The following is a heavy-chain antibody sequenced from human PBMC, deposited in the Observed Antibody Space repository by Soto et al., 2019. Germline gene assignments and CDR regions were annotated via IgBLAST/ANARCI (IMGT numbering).Heavy chain of an antibody. CDR3: ARVIDYDFWSGYYYGMDV. CDR1: GGSISSYY. CDR2: IYYSGST. D-gene: IGHD3-3*01. J-gene: IGHJ6*02. Sequence: SETLSLTCTVSGGSISSYYWSWIRQPPGKGLEWIGYIYYSGSTNYNPSLKSRVTISVDTSKNQFSLKLSSVTAANTAVYYCARVIDYDFWSGYYYGMDVWGQGTTVTVSS. V-gene: IGHV4-59*01.